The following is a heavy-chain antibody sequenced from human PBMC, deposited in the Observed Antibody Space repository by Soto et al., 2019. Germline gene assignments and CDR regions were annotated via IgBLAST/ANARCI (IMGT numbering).Heavy chain of an antibody. CDR2: INPNSGGT. Sequence: ASVKVSCKASGYTFTGYYMHWVRQAPGQGLEWMGWINPNSGGTNYAQKFQGWVTMTRDTSISTAYMELSRLRSDDTAVYYCAREPPAAMGVSTGYYGMDVWGQGTTVTVSS. V-gene: IGHV1-2*04. D-gene: IGHD2-2*01. CDR1: GYTFTGYY. CDR3: AREPPAAMGVSTGYYGMDV. J-gene: IGHJ6*02.